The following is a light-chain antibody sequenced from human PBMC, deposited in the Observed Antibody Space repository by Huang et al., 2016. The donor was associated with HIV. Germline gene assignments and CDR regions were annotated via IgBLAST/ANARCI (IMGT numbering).Light chain of an antibody. CDR1: QGISSY. J-gene: IGKJ3*01. Sequence: IQLTQSPSSLSASVGDRVTITCRASQGISSYLAWYQQKPGEAPKLLIYAASTLQNGVSSRFSVSGSGTEFALTISSLQPEDFATYYCQQLNSYPEGFTFGPGTKVDIK. CDR3: QQLNSYPEGFT. V-gene: IGKV1-9*01. CDR2: AAS.